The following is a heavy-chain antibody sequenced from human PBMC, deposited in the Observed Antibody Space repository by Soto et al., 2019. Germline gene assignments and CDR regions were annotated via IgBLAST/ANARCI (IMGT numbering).Heavy chain of an antibody. CDR3: AREIPGYYGSGSYYKPLGYFDY. CDR2: IYHSGST. Sequence: SETLSLTCAVSGGSISSGGYSWSWIRQPPGKGLEWIGYIYHSGSTYYNPSLKSRVTTSVDTSKNQFSLKLSSVTAADTAVYYCAREIPGYYGSGSYYKPLGYFDYWGQGTLVTVSS. J-gene: IGHJ4*02. D-gene: IGHD3-10*01. V-gene: IGHV4-30-2*05. CDR1: GGSISSGGYS.